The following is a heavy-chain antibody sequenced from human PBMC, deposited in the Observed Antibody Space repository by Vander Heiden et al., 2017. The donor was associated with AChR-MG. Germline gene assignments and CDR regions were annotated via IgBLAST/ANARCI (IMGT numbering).Heavy chain of an antibody. CDR1: GGSISSGSYY. J-gene: IGHJ4*02. CDR2: IYTSGST. Sequence: QVQLQESGPGLVKPSQTLSLTCTVSGGSISSGSYYWSWSRQPAGKGLEWIGRIYTSGSTNYNPSLKSRVTISVDTSKNQFSLKLSSVTAADTAVYYCARAIVGGTGFDYWGQGTLVTVSS. V-gene: IGHV4-61*02. CDR3: ARAIVGGTGFDY. D-gene: IGHD1-26*01.